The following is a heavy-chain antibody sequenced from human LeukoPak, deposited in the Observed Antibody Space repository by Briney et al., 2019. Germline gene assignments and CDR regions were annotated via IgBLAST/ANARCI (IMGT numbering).Heavy chain of an antibody. CDR2: ISSSSSYI. V-gene: IGHV3-21*01. Sequence: GGSLRLSCAASGFTFSSYSMNWVRQDPGKGLEWVSSISSSSSYIYYADSVKGRFTISRDNAKNSLYLQMNSLRAEDTAVYYCARDPSAVAVIGYFDYWGQGTLVTVSS. CDR3: ARDPSAVAVIGYFDY. J-gene: IGHJ4*02. CDR1: GFTFSSYS. D-gene: IGHD6-19*01.